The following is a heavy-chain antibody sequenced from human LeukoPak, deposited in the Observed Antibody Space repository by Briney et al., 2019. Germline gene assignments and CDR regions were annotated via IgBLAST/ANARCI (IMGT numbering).Heavy chain of an antibody. V-gene: IGHV3-74*01. Sequence: GGSLRLSYAASGFTFSTYWMHWVRQAPGKGLVWVSRIKSDGSTNYADSVKGRFTISRDNAKNTVSLQMNSLRPEDTGVYYCARAPSEIGGYYPEYFRHWGQGTLVTVSS. J-gene: IGHJ1*01. CDR1: GFTFSTYW. CDR3: ARAPSEIGGYYPEYFRH. CDR2: IKSDGST. D-gene: IGHD3-22*01.